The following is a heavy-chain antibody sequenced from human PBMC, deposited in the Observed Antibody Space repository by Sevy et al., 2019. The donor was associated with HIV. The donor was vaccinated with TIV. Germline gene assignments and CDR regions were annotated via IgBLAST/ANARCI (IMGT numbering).Heavy chain of an antibody. CDR1: GYNFTSYY. D-gene: IGHD3-16*01. V-gene: IGHV1-46*01. Sequence: ASVKVSCKAAGYNFTSYYIHWVRQAPGQGLEWMGIITPSGDTTTYSQKFQGRVTMTSDTSTSTVYMELSSLRYDDTAVYYCTRVRSVGFEYWGQGTLVTVSS. CDR3: TRVRSVGFEY. J-gene: IGHJ4*02. CDR2: ITPSGDTT.